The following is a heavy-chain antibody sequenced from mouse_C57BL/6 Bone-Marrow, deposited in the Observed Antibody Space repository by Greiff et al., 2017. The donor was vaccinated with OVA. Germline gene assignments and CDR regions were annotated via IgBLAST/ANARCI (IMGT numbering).Heavy chain of an antibody. D-gene: IGHD6-1*01. CDR1: GFSLTSYG. J-gene: IGHJ4*01. CDR3: ARPIAYYYAMDY. CDR2: IWSDGST. Sequence: VKLMESGPGLVAPSQSLSITCTVSGFSLTSYGVHWVRQPPGKGQEWLVVIWSDGSTTYNSALKSRLSISKDNSKSQVFLKMNSLQTDDTAMYYCARPIAYYYAMDYWGQGTSVTVSS. V-gene: IGHV2-6*03.